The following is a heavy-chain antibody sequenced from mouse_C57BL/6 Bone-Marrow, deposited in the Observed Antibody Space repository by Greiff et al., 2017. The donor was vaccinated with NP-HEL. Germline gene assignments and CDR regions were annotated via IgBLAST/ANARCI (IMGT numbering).Heavy chain of an antibody. CDR3: AREGNSYYFDY. V-gene: IGHV1-50*01. CDR1: GYTFTSYW. J-gene: IGHJ2*01. Sequence: VQLQQPGAELVKPGASVKLSCKASGYTFTSYWMQWVKQRPGQGLEWIGEIDPSDSYTNYNQKFKGKATLTVDTSSSTAYMQLSSLTSEDSAVYYCAREGNSYYFDYWGQGTTLTVSS. D-gene: IGHD2-1*01. CDR2: IDPSDSYT.